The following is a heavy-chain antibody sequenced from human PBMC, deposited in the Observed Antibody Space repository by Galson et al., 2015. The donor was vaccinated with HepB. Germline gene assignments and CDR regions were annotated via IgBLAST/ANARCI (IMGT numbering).Heavy chain of an antibody. D-gene: IGHD2-21*01. J-gene: IGHJ6*02. V-gene: IGHV1-24*01. CDR3: ATDGEGRYYYYGMDV. CDR1: GYTLTELS. CDR2: FDPEDGET. Sequence: SVKVSCKVSGYTLTELSMHWVQQAPGKGLEWMGGFDPEDGETIYAQKFQGRVTMTEDTSTDTAYMELSSLRSEDTAVYYCATDGEGRYYYYGMDVWGQGTTVTVSS.